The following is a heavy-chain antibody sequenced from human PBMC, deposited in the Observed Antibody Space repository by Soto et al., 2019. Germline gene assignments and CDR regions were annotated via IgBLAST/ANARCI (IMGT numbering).Heavy chain of an antibody. CDR1: GFTFCGSA. J-gene: IGHJ5*02. CDR2: IRSKANSYAT. CDR3: TLDYGDYDWFDP. V-gene: IGHV3-73*01. Sequence: GGSLRLSCAASGFTFCGSAMHWVRQASGKGLEWVGRIRSKANSYATAYAASVKGRFTISRDDSKNTAYLQMNSLKTEDTAVYYCTLDYGDYDWFDPWGQGTLVTVSS. D-gene: IGHD4-17*01.